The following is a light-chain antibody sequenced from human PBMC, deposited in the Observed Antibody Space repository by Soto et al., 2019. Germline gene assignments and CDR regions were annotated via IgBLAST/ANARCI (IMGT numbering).Light chain of an antibody. CDR2: GAS. CDR1: QTVSYSY. V-gene: IGKV3-20*01. J-gene: IGKJ1*01. CDR3: QQYGGSPPT. Sequence: EIVLTQSPGTLSLSPGERATLSCRASQTVSYSYLAWYQQKPGHAPWLLIYGASSRATGIPDRFSGSGSGRDLRLAMSTLEAGDFAVYDGQQYGGSPPTVGQGTKAEIK.